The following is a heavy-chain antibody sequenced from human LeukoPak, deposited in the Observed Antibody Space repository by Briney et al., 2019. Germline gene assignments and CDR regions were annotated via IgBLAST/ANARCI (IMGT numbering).Heavy chain of an antibody. Sequence: SGPTLVKPTQTLTLTCTFSGFSLSTSGVGVGWIRQPPGKALEWLALIYWNDDKRYSPSLKSRLTITKDTSKNQVVLTMTNMDPVDTATYYCAHRSAVAATLYYFDHWGQGTLVTVSS. CDR1: GFSLSTSGVG. CDR3: AHRSAVAATLYYFDH. D-gene: IGHD6-19*01. CDR2: IYWNDDK. V-gene: IGHV2-5*01. J-gene: IGHJ4*02.